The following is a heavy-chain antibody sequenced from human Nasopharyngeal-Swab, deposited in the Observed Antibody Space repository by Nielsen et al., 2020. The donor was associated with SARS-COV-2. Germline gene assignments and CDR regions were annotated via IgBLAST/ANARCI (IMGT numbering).Heavy chain of an antibody. CDR2: INYKGRT. V-gene: IGHV4-31*03. CDR3: ARVVVDLSKGCFDV. D-gene: IGHD2-8*01. CDR1: SAPITDGAYY. Sequence: SETLSLTFTLSSAPITDGAYYWTCIRQHPGKGLAWVGHINYKGRTYYNPSLKNRVSISIDTSRSQFSLRLTSVSAADTAVFYCARVVVDLSKGCFDVWGQGIPVTVSS. J-gene: IGHJ6*02.